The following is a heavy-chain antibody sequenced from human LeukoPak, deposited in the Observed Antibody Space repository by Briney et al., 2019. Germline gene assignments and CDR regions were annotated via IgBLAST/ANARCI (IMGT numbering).Heavy chain of an antibody. V-gene: IGHV3-7*03. CDR1: GFTFSSFW. CDR2: IKEDGSEK. J-gene: IGHJ6*02. Sequence: GGSLRLSCSVSGFTFSSFWMTWVRQAPGKGLEWVAKIKEDGSEKYYVDSVKGRFTISRDNAKNSLYLQMNSLRAEDTAVYYCARIASRPLLLNYYYYYGMDVWGQGTTVTVSS. D-gene: IGHD2-15*01. CDR3: ARIASRPLLLNYYYYYGMDV.